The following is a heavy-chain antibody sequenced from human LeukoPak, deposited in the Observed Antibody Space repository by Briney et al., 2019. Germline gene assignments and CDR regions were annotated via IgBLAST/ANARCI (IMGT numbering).Heavy chain of an antibody. CDR3: ARLSWGSHRHHDY. J-gene: IGHJ4*02. Sequence: SETLSLTCTVSGGSISSSSYYWGWIRQPPGKGLEWIGSIYYSGSTYYNPSLKSRVTISVDTSKNQFSLKLSSVTAADTAVYYCARLSWGSHRHHDYWGQGTLVTVSS. CDR1: GGSISSSSYY. D-gene: IGHD1-14*01. CDR2: IYYSGST. V-gene: IGHV4-39*01.